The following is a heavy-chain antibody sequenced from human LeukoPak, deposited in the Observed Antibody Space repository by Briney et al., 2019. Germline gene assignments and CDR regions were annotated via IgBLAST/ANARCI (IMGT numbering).Heavy chain of an antibody. Sequence: ASVKVSCKASGYTFTSYGISWVLQAPGQGLEWMGWISAYNGNTNYAQKLQGRVTMTTDTSTSTAYMELRSLRSDDTAVYYCARGSVGIAAAGTTLDYWGQGTLVTVSS. J-gene: IGHJ4*02. CDR2: ISAYNGNT. V-gene: IGHV1-18*01. CDR3: ARGSVGIAAAGTTLDY. CDR1: GYTFTSYG. D-gene: IGHD6-13*01.